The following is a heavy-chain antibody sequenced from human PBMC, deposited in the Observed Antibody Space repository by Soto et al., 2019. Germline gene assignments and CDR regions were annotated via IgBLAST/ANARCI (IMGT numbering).Heavy chain of an antibody. CDR1: GFTFSSYA. J-gene: IGHJ3*02. Sequence: GGSLRLSCAASGFTFSSYAMSWVRQAPGKGLEWVSAISGSGGSTYYADSVNGRFTISRDNSKNTVFLQMNSLRAEDTAVYYCAKDSPYSASYKEDGFDIWGQGSLVTVSS. CDR3: AKDSPYSASYKEDGFDI. D-gene: IGHD1-26*01. V-gene: IGHV3-23*01. CDR2: ISGSGGST.